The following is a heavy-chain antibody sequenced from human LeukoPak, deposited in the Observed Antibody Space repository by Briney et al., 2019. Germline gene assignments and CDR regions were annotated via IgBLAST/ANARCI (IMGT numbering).Heavy chain of an antibody. J-gene: IGHJ4*02. V-gene: IGHV3-23*01. D-gene: IGHD3-3*01. Sequence: GSLRLSCAASGFTFSSYAMSWVRQAPGKGLEWVSAISGSGGSTYYADSVKGRFTISRDNSKNTLYLQMNSLRAEDTAVYYCAKDGGITIFGVVSTTEFDYWGQGTLVTVSS. CDR2: ISGSGGST. CDR1: GFTFSSYA. CDR3: AKDGGITIFGVVSTTEFDY.